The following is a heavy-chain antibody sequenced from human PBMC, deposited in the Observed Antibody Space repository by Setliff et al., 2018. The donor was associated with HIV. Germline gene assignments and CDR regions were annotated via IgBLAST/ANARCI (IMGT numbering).Heavy chain of an antibody. V-gene: IGHV3-74*01. CDR2: ISGDGGST. CDR1: GFTFSSYW. J-gene: IGHJ4*02. D-gene: IGHD3-16*01. Sequence: GSLRLSCTASGFTFSSYWMHWVRQPPGKGLVWVSRISGDGGSTYSADSVKGRFTISRDNTKNTVYLQMNSLRAEDTAVYFCAKDVMQGGWGSLSYFDSWGQGTLVTVSS. CDR3: AKDVMQGGWGSLSYFDS.